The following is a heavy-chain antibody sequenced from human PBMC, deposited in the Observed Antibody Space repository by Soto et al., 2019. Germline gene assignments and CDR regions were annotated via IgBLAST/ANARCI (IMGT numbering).Heavy chain of an antibody. J-gene: IGHJ6*02. CDR1: GFTFSSYA. V-gene: IGHV3-30-3*01. CDR2: ISYDGSNK. CDR3: ARRLASYAQNYYCGMDV. D-gene: IGHD4-17*01. Sequence: QVQLVESGGGVVQPGRSLSLSCAASGFTFSSYAMHWVRQAPGKGLEWVAVISYDGSNKYYADSVKGRFTISRDNSKNTMYLQMNSLRAEDTAVYYCARRLASYAQNYYCGMDVWGQGTTVTVSS.